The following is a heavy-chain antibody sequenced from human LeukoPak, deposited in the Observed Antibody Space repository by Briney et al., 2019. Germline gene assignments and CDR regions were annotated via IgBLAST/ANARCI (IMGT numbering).Heavy chain of an antibody. CDR3: ARGGSGGSGYYGAFDI. D-gene: IGHD3-3*01. J-gene: IGHJ3*02. Sequence: SQTLSLTCTVSGGSISSGSYYWSWIRQPAGKGLEWIGRIYTSGSTNYNPSLKSRVTISVDTSKNQFSLKLSSVTAADTAVYYCARGGSGGSGYYGAFDIWGQGTMVTVSS. V-gene: IGHV4-61*02. CDR2: IYTSGST. CDR1: GGSISSGSYY.